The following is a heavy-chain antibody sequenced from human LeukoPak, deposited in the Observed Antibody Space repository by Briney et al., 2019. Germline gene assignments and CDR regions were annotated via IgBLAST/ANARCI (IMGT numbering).Heavy chain of an antibody. CDR2: IYYSGST. CDR1: GGSISSSSYY. D-gene: IGHD5-24*01. Sequence: SETLSLTCTVSGGSISSSSYYWGWIRQPPGKGLEWIGSIYYSGSTYHNPSLKSRVTISVDTSKNQFSLKLSSVTAADTAVYYCARRRDGYKYFDYWGQGTLVTVSS. V-gene: IGHV4-39*01. J-gene: IGHJ4*02. CDR3: ARRRDGYKYFDY.